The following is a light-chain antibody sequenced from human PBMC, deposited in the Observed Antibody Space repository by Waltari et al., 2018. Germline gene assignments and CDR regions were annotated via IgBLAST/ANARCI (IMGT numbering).Light chain of an antibody. CDR2: AAY. V-gene: IGKV1-39*01. CDR1: RSIGSY. J-gene: IGKJ4*01. Sequence: DIQMTQSPSSLSAAVGDRVNITCRASRSIGSYLNWYQQKPGKAPDLLIFAAYNLQFGVPLRFSGSGSGTDFSLTISGLQPEDSATYYCQQSYTSPEITFGGGTKVEIK. CDR3: QQSYTSPEIT.